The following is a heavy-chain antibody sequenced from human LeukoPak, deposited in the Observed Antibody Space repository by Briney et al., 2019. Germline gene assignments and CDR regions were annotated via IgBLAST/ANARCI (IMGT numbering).Heavy chain of an antibody. Sequence: ASVKVSCKTSGYTFTTYFLHWLRQAPGQELEWMGIINPSGGRKRYVQKFQGRVTMTRDTSTSTVYMEVSSLRSEDTAVYYCGTRMGYWGQGTVVTVSA. D-gene: IGHD1-14*01. CDR1: GYTFTTYF. V-gene: IGHV1-46*01. CDR2: INPSGGRK. CDR3: GTRMGY. J-gene: IGHJ4*02.